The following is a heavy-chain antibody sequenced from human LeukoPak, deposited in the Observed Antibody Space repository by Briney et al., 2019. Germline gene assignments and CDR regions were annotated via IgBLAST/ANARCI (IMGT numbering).Heavy chain of an antibody. CDR2: ISSSSSYI. V-gene: IGHV3-21*01. J-gene: IGHJ4*01. CDR3: AREAEGFGLGGEIDY. D-gene: IGHD3-10*01. Sequence: GGSLRLSCAASGFTFSSYSMNWVRQAPGKGLEWVSSISSSSSYISYADSVKGRFTISRDNAKNSLYLQMNSLRAEDTAVYYCAREAEGFGLGGEIDYWGQGTLVTASS. CDR1: GFTFSSYS.